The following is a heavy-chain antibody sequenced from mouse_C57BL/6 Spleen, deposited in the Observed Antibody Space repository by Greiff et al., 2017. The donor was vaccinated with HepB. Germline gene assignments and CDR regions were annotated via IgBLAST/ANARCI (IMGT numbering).Heavy chain of an antibody. V-gene: IGHV5-17*01. Sequence: EVKLVESGGGLVKPGGSLKLSCAASGFTFSDYGMHWVRQAPEKGLEWVAYISSGSSTIYYADTVKGRFTISRDNAKNTLFLQTTSLRSEDTAMYYCAKGWYFDVWGKGTTVTVAS. CDR3: AKGWYFDV. CDR1: GFTFSDYG. J-gene: IGHJ1*03. CDR2: ISSGSSTI.